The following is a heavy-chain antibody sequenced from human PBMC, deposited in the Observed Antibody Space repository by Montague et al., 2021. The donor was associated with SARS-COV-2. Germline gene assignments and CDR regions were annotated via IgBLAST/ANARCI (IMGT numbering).Heavy chain of an antibody. D-gene: IGHD6-19*01. CDR3: ASMLSGWYASDY. CDR2: ISYDGSNK. Sequence: SLRLSCAASGFTFSSYVMHWVRQAPGKGLEWVAVISYDGSNKYYADSVKGRFTISRDNSKNTLYLQMNSLRAEDTAVYYCASMLSGWYASDYWGQGTLVTVSS. V-gene: IGHV3-30*04. CDR1: GFTFSSYV. J-gene: IGHJ4*02.